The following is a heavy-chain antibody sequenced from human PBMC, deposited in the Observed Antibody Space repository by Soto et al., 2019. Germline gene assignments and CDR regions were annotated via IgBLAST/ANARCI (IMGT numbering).Heavy chain of an antibody. V-gene: IGHV3-74*01. CDR1: GFTVTNAW. CDR2: IYSDGSST. CDR3: ARGSTVFDP. J-gene: IGHJ5*02. D-gene: IGHD1-26*01. Sequence: PGRSLRLSCAASGFTVTNAWMNWVRQAPGKGLVWVSRIYSDGSSTSCAGSVKGRFTISRENAKTTLYLQMNSLRAEDTAVYYCARGSTVFDPWGQGTLVTVSS.